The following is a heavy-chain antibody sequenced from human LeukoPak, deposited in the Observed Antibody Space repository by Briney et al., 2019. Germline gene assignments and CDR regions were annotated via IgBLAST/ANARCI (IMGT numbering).Heavy chain of an antibody. V-gene: IGHV3-7*04. J-gene: IGHJ4*02. Sequence: PGGSLRLSCAASGFTFSIYWVSWVRQAPGKGLEWVANIKRDGSEKYYVDSVKGRFTISRDNVKNSLYLQMNSLRAEDTAVYYCAREYIGSSDFDYWGQGTLVTVSS. CDR1: GFTFSIYW. D-gene: IGHD1-26*01. CDR3: AREYIGSSDFDY. CDR2: IKRDGSEK.